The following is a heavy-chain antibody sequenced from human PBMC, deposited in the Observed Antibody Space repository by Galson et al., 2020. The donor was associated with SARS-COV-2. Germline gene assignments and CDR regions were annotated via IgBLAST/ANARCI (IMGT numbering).Heavy chain of an antibody. D-gene: IGHD6-19*01. CDR2: ISRSSSYI. J-gene: IGHJ6*02. V-gene: IGHV3-21*01. CDR1: GFTLSSYS. CDR3: ARDRAVAGTIVDYYYGMDV. Sequence: GGSLRLSCAASGFTLSSYSMNWVRQAPGKGLKWVSSISRSSSYIYYADSVKGRFTISRDNAKNSLYLQMNSLRAEDTAVYYCARDRAVAGTIVDYYYGMDVWGQGTTVTVSS.